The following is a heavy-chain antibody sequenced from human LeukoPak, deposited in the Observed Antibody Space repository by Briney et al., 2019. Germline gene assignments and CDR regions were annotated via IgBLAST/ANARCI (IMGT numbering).Heavy chain of an antibody. V-gene: IGHV3-21*01. J-gene: IGHJ4*02. Sequence: GGSLRPSCAASGFTFSSYSMNWVRQAPGKGLEWVSSISTSSSYIYYADSVKGRFTISRDNAKNLLYLQMNSLRAEDTAVYYCAREPSNYGDHYFDYWGQGTLVIVSS. D-gene: IGHD4-17*01. CDR1: GFTFSSYS. CDR3: AREPSNYGDHYFDY. CDR2: ISTSSSYI.